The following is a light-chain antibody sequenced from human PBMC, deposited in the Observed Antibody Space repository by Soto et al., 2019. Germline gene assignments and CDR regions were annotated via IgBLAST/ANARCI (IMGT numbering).Light chain of an antibody. CDR2: ATS. J-gene: IGKJ2*01. CDR3: QQSDSFPYT. V-gene: IGKV1-39*01. Sequence: DIQLTQSPSSLSASVGDRVTITCRASQSISNYLNWYQQKPGKAPRLLIYATSNLQSGVPSRFSGSGSGTDFTLTISRLQPEDFAAYHCQQSDSFPYTFGQGTKLEI. CDR1: QSISNY.